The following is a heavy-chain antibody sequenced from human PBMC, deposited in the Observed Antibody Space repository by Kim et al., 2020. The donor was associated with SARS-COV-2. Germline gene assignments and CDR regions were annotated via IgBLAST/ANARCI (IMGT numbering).Heavy chain of an antibody. Sequence: GGSLRLSCAGSGFIFSSYSMHWVRQAPGKGLEWISYISSISNTIYYADSVEGRFTISRDNAKSSLYLQMNSLRDEDTAVYYCASDILTAYDYGMDVWGQG. D-gene: IGHD3-9*01. V-gene: IGHV3-48*02. CDR3: ASDILTAYDYGMDV. CDR2: ISSISNTI. CDR1: GFIFSSYS. J-gene: IGHJ6*02.